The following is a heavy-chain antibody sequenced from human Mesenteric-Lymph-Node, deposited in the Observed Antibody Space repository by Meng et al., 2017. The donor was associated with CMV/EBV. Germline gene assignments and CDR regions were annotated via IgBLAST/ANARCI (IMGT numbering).Heavy chain of an antibody. J-gene: IGHJ4*02. D-gene: IGHD2-21*01. Sequence: GGSLRLSCAASGFTFSIYSMNWVRQVPGKGLEWVSYISSSSSSMFYADSVTGRFTISRDNAKNSLYLQMNSLRAEDTGIYYCARDHYGGSVRTFDYWGLGTLVTVSS. V-gene: IGHV3-48*04. CDR1: GFTFSIYS. CDR2: ISSSSSSM. CDR3: ARDHYGGSVRTFDY.